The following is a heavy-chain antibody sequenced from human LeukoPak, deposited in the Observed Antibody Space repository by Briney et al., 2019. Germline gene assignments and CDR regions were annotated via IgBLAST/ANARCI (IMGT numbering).Heavy chain of an antibody. Sequence: AASVKVSCKLSGGTFSRYAISWVRQARGQGLEWMGGIIPIFGTANYVQKYQGRVTMTRDTSTSTVYMELRSLRSEDTAVYYCARAGLFGELKDYYYYMDVWGKGTTVTISS. CDR1: GGTFSRYA. CDR3: ARAGLFGELKDYYYYMDV. D-gene: IGHD3-10*02. J-gene: IGHJ6*03. CDR2: IIPIFGTA. V-gene: IGHV1-69*05.